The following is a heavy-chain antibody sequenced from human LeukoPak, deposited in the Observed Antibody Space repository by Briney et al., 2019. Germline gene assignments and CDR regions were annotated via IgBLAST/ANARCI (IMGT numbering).Heavy chain of an antibody. CDR3: AGKSATVGDNWFDP. V-gene: IGHV1-2*06. J-gene: IGHJ5*02. Sequence: GASXKVSCKASGYTFTGYYIHWVRQAPGQGLEWMGRISPNSGATNYAQKFQDRVTVTRDTSINTAYMELSRLTSDDTAVYYCAGKSATVGDNWFDPWGQGTRVTVSS. D-gene: IGHD3-16*01. CDR2: ISPNSGAT. CDR1: GYTFTGYY.